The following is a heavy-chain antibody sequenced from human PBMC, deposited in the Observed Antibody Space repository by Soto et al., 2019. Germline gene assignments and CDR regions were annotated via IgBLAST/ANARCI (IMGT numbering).Heavy chain of an antibody. Sequence: QVQLVQSGAEEKKPGASVKVSCKASGYTFTGYAMHWVRQAPGQRLEWMGWINAGNGNTKYSQKFQGRVTITRDTSASTAYRELSSLRSEATAVYYCARAVAVAADFAYWGQGTLVTVSS. J-gene: IGHJ4*02. CDR1: GYTFTGYA. CDR2: INAGNGNT. D-gene: IGHD6-19*01. CDR3: ARAVAVAADFAY. V-gene: IGHV1-3*05.